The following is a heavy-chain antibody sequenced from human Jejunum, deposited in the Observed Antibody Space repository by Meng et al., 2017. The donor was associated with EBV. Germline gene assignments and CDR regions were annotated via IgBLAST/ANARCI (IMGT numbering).Heavy chain of an antibody. CDR2: INTRTGNP. D-gene: IGHD2-21*02. V-gene: IGHV7-4-1*02. Sequence: QVQLVQSGSELKKPXXXXKVSCKASGYTFSRYAMNWVRQAPGQGLEWMGWINTRTGNPAYAQGFTGRFVFSLDTSVSTAYLQISSLKAEDTAVYYCASDISTATFGYWGQGTLVTAAS. CDR3: ASDISTATFGY. CDR1: GYTFSRYA. J-gene: IGHJ4*02.